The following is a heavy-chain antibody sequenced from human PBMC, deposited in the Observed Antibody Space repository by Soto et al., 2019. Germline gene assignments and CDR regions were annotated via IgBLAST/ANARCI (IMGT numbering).Heavy chain of an antibody. Sequence: QVQLQQWGAGLLKPSETLSLTCAVYGGSFSGYYWSWIRQPPGKGLEWIGEINHSGSTNYNPSLKSRVTISVDTSKNQCSLKLSSVTAADTAVYYCARASPHHPKYYFDYWGQGTLVTVSS. CDR1: GGSFSGYY. J-gene: IGHJ4*02. CDR3: ARASPHHPKYYFDY. V-gene: IGHV4-34*01. CDR2: INHSGST.